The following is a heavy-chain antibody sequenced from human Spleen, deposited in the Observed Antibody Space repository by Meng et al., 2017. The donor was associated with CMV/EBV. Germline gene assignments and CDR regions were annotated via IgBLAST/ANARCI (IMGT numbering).Heavy chain of an antibody. D-gene: IGHD2-2*01. Sequence: ASVKVSCKASGYTFTSYDINWVRQATGQGLEWMGWMNPNSGNTGYAQKFQGRVTITRNTSISTAYMELSSLRSEDTAVYYCARAGGYCSTTSCGLFDYWGQGTLVTVSS. CDR1: GYTFTSYD. J-gene: IGHJ4*02. V-gene: IGHV1-8*03. CDR3: ARAGGYCSTTSCGLFDY. CDR2: MNPNSGNT.